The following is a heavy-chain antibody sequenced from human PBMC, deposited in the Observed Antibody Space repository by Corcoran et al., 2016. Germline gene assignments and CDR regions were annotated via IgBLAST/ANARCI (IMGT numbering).Heavy chain of an antibody. CDR1: GFTFSTYW. J-gene: IGHJ5*02. V-gene: IGHV3-7*04. CDR2: IKHDGSVK. Sequence: EVQLVESGGGLVQPGGSLRLSCAASGFTFSTYWMSWVRQAPGKGLEWVANIKHDGSVKYYVDSAKGRFTISRDNAENSLYLQMNSLRDEDTAVYDCTRGFSSSPNWFDPWGQGTLVTVSS. D-gene: IGHD6-13*01. CDR3: TRGFSSSPNWFDP.